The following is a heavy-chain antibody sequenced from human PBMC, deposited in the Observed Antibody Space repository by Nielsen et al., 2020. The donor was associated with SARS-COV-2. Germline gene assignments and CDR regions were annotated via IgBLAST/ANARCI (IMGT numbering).Heavy chain of an antibody. CDR3: ARGQGGSYYAY. Sequence: WIRQPPGKGLEWVAVIWYDGSNKYYADSVKGRFTISRDNSKNTLYLQMNSLRAEDTAVYYCARGQGGSYYAYWGQGTLVTVSS. D-gene: IGHD1-26*01. J-gene: IGHJ4*02. V-gene: IGHV3-33*01. CDR2: IWYDGSNK.